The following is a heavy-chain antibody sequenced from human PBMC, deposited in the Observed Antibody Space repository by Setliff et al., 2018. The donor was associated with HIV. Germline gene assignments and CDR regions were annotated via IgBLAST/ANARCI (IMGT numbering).Heavy chain of an antibody. V-gene: IGHV1-69*10. J-gene: IGHJ4*02. CDR2: IIPILGIA. CDR3: ARGPLYGYDRGYFDY. D-gene: IGHD5-12*01. Sequence: GASVKVSCKASGGTFSSYAISWVRQAPGQGLEWMGGIIPILGIANYAQKFQGRVTITADESTSTAYMELRSLRSDDTAVYYCARGPLYGYDRGYFDYWGQGTLVTAPQ. CDR1: GGTFSSYA.